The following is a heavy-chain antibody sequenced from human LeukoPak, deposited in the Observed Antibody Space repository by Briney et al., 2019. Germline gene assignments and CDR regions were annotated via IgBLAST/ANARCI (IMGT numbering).Heavy chain of an antibody. CDR2: ISPDGSTT. D-gene: IGHD1-1*01. CDR1: GFPFSRDS. CDR3: ASDVAYKFDY. V-gene: IGHV3-74*01. J-gene: IGHJ4*02. Sequence: GGSLRLSCAASGFPFSRDSMPWVRQSPGKGLVWLSRISPDGSTTNYADSVKGRFTISRGNVKNTLYLQVNSLRDEDTAVYYCASDVAYKFDYWGQGTLVTFSS.